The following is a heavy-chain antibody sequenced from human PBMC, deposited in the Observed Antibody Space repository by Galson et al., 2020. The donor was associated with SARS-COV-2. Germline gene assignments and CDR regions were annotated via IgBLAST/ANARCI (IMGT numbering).Heavy chain of an antibody. Sequence: GVSLRLSCAASMFTFSDFGMHWVRQTPGKGLEWPAFISYDGSNEHYADSVKGRFTISRDNSKTTVYLQLNSLRTEDTALYYCAKDQDMATFYFDSWGQGTLVTVSS. CDR1: MFTFSDFG. J-gene: IGHJ4*02. CDR2: ISYDGSNE. V-gene: IGHV3-30*02. CDR3: AKDQDMATFYFDS.